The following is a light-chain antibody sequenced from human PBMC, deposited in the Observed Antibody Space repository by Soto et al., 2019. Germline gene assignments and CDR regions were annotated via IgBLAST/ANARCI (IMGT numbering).Light chain of an antibody. J-gene: IGLJ1*01. CDR2: DVS. CDR1: SSDVGGYNY. CDR3: TSYTSIIPDV. V-gene: IGLV2-14*01. Sequence: QSVLTQPASVSGSPGQSITISCTGTSSDVGGYNYVSWYQQHPGKAPKLMIYDVSNRPSGVSNRFSGSKSGNTASLTISGLQAEDEADYYCTSYTSIIPDVFGTGTKGTVL.